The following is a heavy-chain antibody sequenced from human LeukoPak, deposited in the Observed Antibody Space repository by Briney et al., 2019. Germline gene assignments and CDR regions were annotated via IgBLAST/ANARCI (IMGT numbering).Heavy chain of an antibody. J-gene: IGHJ5*02. D-gene: IGHD3-3*01. Sequence: GKSLRLSCSGAGFTFRDSAFHWVRRAPGNGLEWVAVISDDGTKRFYADSVKGRFTISRDNSEDTLYLHMKNLRAEDSAVYYCARESGFMMVGEINADNWFDPWGQGTPVTVSS. V-gene: IGHV3-30*04. CDR3: ARESGFMMVGEINADNWFDP. CDR2: ISDDGTKR. CDR1: GFTFRDSA.